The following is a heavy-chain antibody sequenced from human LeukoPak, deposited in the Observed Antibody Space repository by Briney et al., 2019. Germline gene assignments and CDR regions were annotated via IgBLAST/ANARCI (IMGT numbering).Heavy chain of an antibody. D-gene: IGHD6-13*01. V-gene: IGHV1-24*01. J-gene: IGHJ4*02. CDR3: ATLAAAGTGGDMDHDY. CDR2: FDPEDGET. Sequence: ASVKVSCKVSGYTLTELSMHWVRQAPGKGLEWMGGFDPEDGETIYAQKFQGRVTMTEDTSTDTAYMELSSLRSEDTAVYYCATLAAAGTGGDMDHDYWGQGTLVTVSS. CDR1: GYTLTELS.